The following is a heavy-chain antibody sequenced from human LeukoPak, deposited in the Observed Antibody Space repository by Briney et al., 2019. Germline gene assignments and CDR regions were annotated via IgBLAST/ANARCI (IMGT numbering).Heavy chain of an antibody. V-gene: IGHV4-4*09. CDR2: IYTSGSI. Sequence: PSETLSLTCTVSGGSISSYYWSWIRQPPGKGLEWIGYIYTSGSINYNPSLKSRVTISVDTSKNQFSLKLSSVTAADTAVYYCTRHAVRRSSSMNFDYWGQGTLVTVSS. D-gene: IGHD6-6*01. J-gene: IGHJ4*02. CDR1: GGSISSYY. CDR3: TRHAVRRSSSMNFDY.